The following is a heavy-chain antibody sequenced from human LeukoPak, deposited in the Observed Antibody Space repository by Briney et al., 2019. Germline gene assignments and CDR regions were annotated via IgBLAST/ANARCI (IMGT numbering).Heavy chain of an antibody. J-gene: IGHJ6*03. CDR1: GYTFTSYD. V-gene: IGHV1-8*03. Sequence: GASVTVSCKASGYTFTSYDINWVRQATGQGLEWMGWMNPNSGNTGYAQKFQGRVTITRNTSISTAYMELSSLRSEDTAVYCCARSGIVGASYYYYMDVWGKGTTVTVSS. CDR2: MNPNSGNT. D-gene: IGHD1-26*01. CDR3: ARSGIVGASYYYYMDV.